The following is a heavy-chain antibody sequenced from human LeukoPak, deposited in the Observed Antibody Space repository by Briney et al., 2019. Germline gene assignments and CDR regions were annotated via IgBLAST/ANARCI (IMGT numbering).Heavy chain of an antibody. V-gene: IGHV5-51*01. Sequence: GESLKISCKGSGYSFTSYWIGWVRQMPGKGLEWMGIIYPGDSDTRYSPSFQGQVTISADKSISTAYLQWSSLKASDTAMYYCARATYYYDSSGYPADYWGQGTLVTVSS. CDR3: ARATYYYDSSGYPADY. CDR1: GYSFTSYW. D-gene: IGHD3-22*01. CDR2: IYPGDSDT. J-gene: IGHJ4*02.